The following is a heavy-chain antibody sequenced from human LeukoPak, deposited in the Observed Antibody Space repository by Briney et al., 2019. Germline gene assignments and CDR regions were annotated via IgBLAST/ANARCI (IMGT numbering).Heavy chain of an antibody. D-gene: IGHD6-19*01. Sequence: GGSLRLSCAASGFTFSSYAMSWVRQAPGKGLEWVSTITGSGATTYYADSVKGRFTFSRDNSENTVYLQMNSLRAEDTAVYYCAKDTPLTAYSSGWSVNCFDYWGQGTLVPVSS. J-gene: IGHJ4*02. V-gene: IGHV3-23*01. CDR3: AKDTPLTAYSSGWSVNCFDY. CDR2: ITGSGATT. CDR1: GFTFSSYA.